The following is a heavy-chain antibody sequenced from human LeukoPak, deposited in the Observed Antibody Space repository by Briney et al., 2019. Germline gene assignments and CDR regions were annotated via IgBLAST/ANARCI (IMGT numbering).Heavy chain of an antibody. V-gene: IGHV3-23*01. D-gene: IGHD6-19*01. CDR1: GFTFSSYA. CDR3: AKTGIAVAGTFFPLY. CDR2: ISGSGVSA. J-gene: IGHJ4*02. Sequence: GGSLRLSCAASGFTFSSYAMSWVRQTPGKGLEWVSTISGSGVSAYYGDAVYADSVKGRFTISRDNSKNTLYLQMNSLRAEDTAVYYCAKTGIAVAGTFFPLYWGQGTLVTVSS.